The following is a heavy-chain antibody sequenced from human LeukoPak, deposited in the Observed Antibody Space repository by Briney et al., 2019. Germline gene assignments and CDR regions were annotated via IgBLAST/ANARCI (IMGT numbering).Heavy chain of an antibody. CDR3: ARDLLYCSGGSCYSLDAFDI. Sequence: GASVKVSCKASGYTFTSYGISWVRQAPGQGLEWRGWISAYNGNTNYAQKLQGRVTMTTDTSTSTAYMELRSLRSDDTAVYYCARDLLYCSGGSCYSLDAFDIWGQGTMVTVSS. CDR1: GYTFTSYG. D-gene: IGHD2-15*01. CDR2: ISAYNGNT. V-gene: IGHV1-18*04. J-gene: IGHJ3*02.